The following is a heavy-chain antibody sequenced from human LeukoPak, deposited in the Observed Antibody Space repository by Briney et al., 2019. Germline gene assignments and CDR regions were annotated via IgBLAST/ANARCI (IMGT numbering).Heavy chain of an antibody. CDR1: RYTFTGYY. J-gene: IGHJ6*02. D-gene: IGHD2-15*01. CDR2: ISPNSVNA. CDR3: ARADTDIVVVVSALNYYYGMDV. V-gene: IGHV1-2*02. Sequence: GASVKVSCNASRYTFTGYYMHWLRQAPGQGLKGRGWISPNSVNANQAHQGTATMASYTSISTTHMELSRLRYDDTAVYYCARADTDIVVVVSALNYYYGMDVWGQGTTVTVSS.